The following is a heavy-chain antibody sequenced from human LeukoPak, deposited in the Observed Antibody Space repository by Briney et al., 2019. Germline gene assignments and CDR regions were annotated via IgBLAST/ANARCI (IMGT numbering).Heavy chain of an antibody. J-gene: IGHJ6*02. D-gene: IGHD3-10*01. CDR1: GFIFSRYD. Sequence: RGRSLRLFCGASGFIFSRYDMHGVREAPGKGLECGALISYEGRNKYYADSVRGRFTVPRDNSKNTLYLEMNSMRAEDTAVFYCAKERGPGDMVGVVYYYYYGMDVWGQGTTVTVSS. V-gene: IGHV3-30*01. CDR2: ISYEGRNK. CDR3: AKERGPGDMVGVVYYYYYGMDV.